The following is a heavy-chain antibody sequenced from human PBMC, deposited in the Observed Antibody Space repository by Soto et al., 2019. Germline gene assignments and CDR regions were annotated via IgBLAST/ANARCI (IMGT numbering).Heavy chain of an antibody. CDR2: IIPIFGTA. V-gene: IGHV1-69*06. D-gene: IGHD3-22*01. J-gene: IGHJ4*02. CDR3: ARGLSDFYYDSNGYYDY. Sequence: VASVKVSCKASGYTFTGYYMHWVRQAPGQGLEWMGGIIPIFGTANYAQKFQGRVTITADKSTSTAYMELSSLRSEDTAVYYCARGLSDFYYDSNGYYDYWGQGTLVTASS. CDR1: GYTFTGYY.